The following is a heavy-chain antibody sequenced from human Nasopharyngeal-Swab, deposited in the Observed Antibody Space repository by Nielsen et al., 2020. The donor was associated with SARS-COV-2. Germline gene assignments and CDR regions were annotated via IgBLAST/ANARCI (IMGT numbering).Heavy chain of an antibody. V-gene: IGHV3-74*01. CDR3: TRDFSAAAGSFDI. J-gene: IGHJ3*02. CDR1: GFTFSSYW. Sequence: GESLQISWAASGFTFSSYWMHWVRQAPGKGLVWVSRIKSDGSTTNYADSVKGRFTISRDNAKNTLYLQMHSLRAEDTAVYYCTRDFSAAAGSFDIWGQGTMVTVSS. CDR2: IKSDGSTT. D-gene: IGHD6-13*01.